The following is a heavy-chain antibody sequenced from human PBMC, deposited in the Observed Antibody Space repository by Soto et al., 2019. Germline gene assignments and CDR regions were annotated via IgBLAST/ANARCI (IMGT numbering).Heavy chain of an antibody. V-gene: IGHV1-18*01. J-gene: IGHJ6*02. CDR1: GYTFTSYG. Sequence: ASVKVSCKASGYTFTSYGISWVRQAPGQGLEWMGWISAYNGNTNYAQKLQGRVTMTTDTSTSTAYMELRSLRSDDTAVYYCARVGYPPVGGGVVTAQPYYYYYGMDVWGQGTTVTVSS. D-gene: IGHD2-21*02. CDR2: ISAYNGNT. CDR3: ARVGYPPVGGGVVTAQPYYYYYGMDV.